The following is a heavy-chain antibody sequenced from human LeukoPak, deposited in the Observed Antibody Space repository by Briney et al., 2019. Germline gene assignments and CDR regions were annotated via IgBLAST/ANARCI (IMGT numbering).Heavy chain of an antibody. D-gene: IGHD3-10*01. V-gene: IGHV3-21*01. CDR3: ARVSSYGSATYKDY. CDR2: ISSLSSYI. CDR1: GFSFSTYA. Sequence: PGGSLRLSCAASGFSFSTYAMNWVRQAPGKGLEWVSSISSLSSYIYYADSVEGRFTISRDNAKNSLFLQMNSLRAEDTAVYYCARVSSYGSATYKDYWGQGTLITVSS. J-gene: IGHJ4*02.